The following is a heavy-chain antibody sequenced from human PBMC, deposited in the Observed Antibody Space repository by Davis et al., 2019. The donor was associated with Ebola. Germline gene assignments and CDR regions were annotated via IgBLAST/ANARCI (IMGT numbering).Heavy chain of an antibody. CDR1: GGSIRGYY. J-gene: IGHJ4*02. Sequence: SETLSLTCTVSGGSIRGYYWSWIRQPPGKGLEWVGYISSTGSTKYNPSLKSRVTISVDTSRNQFSLKVKSVTAADTAVYYCARGGQSARLIDYWGQGTLVTVSS. D-gene: IGHD5-12*01. CDR2: ISSTGST. CDR3: ARGGQSARLIDY. V-gene: IGHV4-59*01.